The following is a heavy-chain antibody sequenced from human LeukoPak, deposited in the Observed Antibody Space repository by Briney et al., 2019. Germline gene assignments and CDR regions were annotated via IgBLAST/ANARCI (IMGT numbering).Heavy chain of an antibody. D-gene: IGHD1-14*01. V-gene: IGHV3-23*01. CDR3: AKDAVNFRTRFDY. CDR2: ISGGGGST. CDR1: GFTFSSYA. J-gene: IGHJ4*02. Sequence: GGSLRLSCAASGFTFSSYAMSWVRQAPGKGLEWVSAISGGGGSTYYADSVKGRFTISRDNSKNTLYLQMNGLRAEDTAVYYCAKDAVNFRTRFDYWGQGTPVTVSS.